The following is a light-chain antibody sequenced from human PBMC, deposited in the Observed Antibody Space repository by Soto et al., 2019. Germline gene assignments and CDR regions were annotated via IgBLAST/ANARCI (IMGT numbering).Light chain of an antibody. Sequence: EIVLTQSPGTLSLSPGEGATLSCRASQTFSTSYLAWYQQKPGQAPRLLIYGSSSRATGIPDRFSGHGSGTDFTLTISRLEPEDFAVYYCQQYGGSPITLGQGTRLEI. CDR1: QTFSTSY. CDR3: QQYGGSPIT. V-gene: IGKV3-20*01. J-gene: IGKJ5*01. CDR2: GSS.